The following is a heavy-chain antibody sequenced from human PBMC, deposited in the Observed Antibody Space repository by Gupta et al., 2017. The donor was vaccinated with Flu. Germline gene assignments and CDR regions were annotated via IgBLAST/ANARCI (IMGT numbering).Heavy chain of an antibody. CDR2: ISWNSDTI. V-gene: IGHV3-9*01. J-gene: IGHJ4*02. Sequence: EVQRLDSVGGLVQPGRSLRLSFEVSGFPFAIFAFHWVRQATGKGLEWVSGISWNSDTITYADSVKGRFTISRDNAKTSVYVQMNSQRAEVTALYYCVKDIGVSGTGGGSFDYWGQGTLGTVSS. CDR3: VKDIGVSGTGGGSFDY. CDR1: GFPFAIFA. D-gene: IGHD6-19*01.